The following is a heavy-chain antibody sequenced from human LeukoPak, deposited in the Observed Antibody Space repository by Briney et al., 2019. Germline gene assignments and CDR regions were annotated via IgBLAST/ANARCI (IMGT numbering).Heavy chain of an antibody. CDR2: MYYSGST. CDR3: ARAQLMGYYYGMDV. J-gene: IGHJ6*02. V-gene: IGHV4-61*05. D-gene: IGHD2-8*01. Sequence: PPETLSLTCTVSGGSISSSSYYWGWIRQPPGKGLEWIGYMYYSGSTNYNPSLKSRVTISVDTSKKQSSLKLSSVTAADTAVYYCARAQLMGYYYGMDVWGQGTTVTVSS. CDR1: GGSISSSSYY.